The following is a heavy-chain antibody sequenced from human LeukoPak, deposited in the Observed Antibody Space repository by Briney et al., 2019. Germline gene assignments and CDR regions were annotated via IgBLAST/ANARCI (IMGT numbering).Heavy chain of an antibody. Sequence: SETLSLTCAVYGGSFSGYYWGWIRQPPGKGLEWIGSIYYSGSTYYNPSLKSRVTISVDTSKNQFSLKLSSVTAADTAVYYCASVVGATTSNWFDPWGQGTLVTVSS. CDR2: IYYSGST. CDR3: ASVVGATTSNWFDP. CDR1: GGSFSGYY. D-gene: IGHD1-26*01. V-gene: IGHV4-34*01. J-gene: IGHJ5*02.